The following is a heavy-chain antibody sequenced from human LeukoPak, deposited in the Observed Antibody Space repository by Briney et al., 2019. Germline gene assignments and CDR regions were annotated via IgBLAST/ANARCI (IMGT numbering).Heavy chain of an antibody. J-gene: IGHJ4*02. CDR3: ARAPVTMVRGVIHDY. D-gene: IGHD3-10*01. V-gene: IGHV3-7*04. Sequence: PGGSLRLSCAASGFTFSSYWMSWVRQAPGKGLEWVANIHQDGSEKYYVDSVKGRLTISRDNAKNSLYLQMNSLRAEDTAVYYCARAPVTMVRGVIHDYWGQGTLVTVSS. CDR1: GFTFSSYW. CDR2: IHQDGSEK.